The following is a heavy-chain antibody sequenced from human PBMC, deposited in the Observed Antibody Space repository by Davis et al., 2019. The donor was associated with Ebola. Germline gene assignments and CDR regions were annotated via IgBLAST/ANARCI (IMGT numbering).Heavy chain of an antibody. Sequence: PSETLSLTCAVYGGSFSGYYWSWIRQPPGKGLEWIGEINHSGSTNYNPSLKSRVTISVDTSKNQFSLKLSSVTAADTAVYYCARHYLGYWSSTSCYSLPHYYYYYGMDVWGQGTTVTVSS. CDR2: INHSGST. J-gene: IGHJ6*02. CDR1: GGSFSGYY. CDR3: ARHYLGYWSSTSCYSLPHYYYYYGMDV. D-gene: IGHD2-2*02. V-gene: IGHV4-34*01.